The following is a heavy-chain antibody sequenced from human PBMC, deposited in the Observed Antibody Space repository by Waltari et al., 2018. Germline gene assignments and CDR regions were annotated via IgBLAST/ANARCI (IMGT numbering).Heavy chain of an antibody. CDR1: GYTFTGYS. CDR2: INPNSGGT. V-gene: IGHV1-2*06. J-gene: IGHJ6*03. D-gene: IGHD3-22*01. CDR3: VLYYYDSSGYYPGYYYMDV. Sequence: QVQLVQSGAEVKKPGASVKVSCKASGYTFTGYSMHWVRQAPGQVLEWMGRINPNSGGTNYAQKFQGRVTMTRDTSISTAYMELSRLRSDDTAVYYCVLYYYDSSGYYPGYYYMDVWGKGTTVTVSS.